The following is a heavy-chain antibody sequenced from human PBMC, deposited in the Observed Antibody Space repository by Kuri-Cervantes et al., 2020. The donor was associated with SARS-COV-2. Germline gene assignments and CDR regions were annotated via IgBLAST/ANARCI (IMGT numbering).Heavy chain of an antibody. J-gene: IGHJ6*02. V-gene: IGHV1-2*04. CDR2: INPNSGGT. D-gene: IGHD3-9*01. CDR3: ARAGVLRYFDWLKTGGMDV. Sequence: ASVKVSCKASGYTFTGYYMHWVRQAPGQGLEWMGWINPNSGGTSYAQKFQGWVTMTRDTSISTAYMELSRLRSDDTAVYYCARAGVLRYFDWLKTGGMDVWGQGTTVTVSS. CDR1: GYTFTGYY.